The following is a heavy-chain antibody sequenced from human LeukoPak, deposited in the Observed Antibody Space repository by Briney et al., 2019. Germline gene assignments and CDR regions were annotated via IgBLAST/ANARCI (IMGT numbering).Heavy chain of an antibody. J-gene: IGHJ4*02. CDR2: IYSGGRI. Sequence: GGSLRLACAASGFSVSSNYMSWVRQAPGKGLEWVSVIYSGGRIEYADSVRGRFTISRDNSKNTLYLQMNSLRAEDTAVYFCAREARGWPAALDYWGQGTLAIVSS. D-gene: IGHD2-15*01. CDR1: GFSVSSNY. V-gene: IGHV3-53*01. CDR3: AREARGWPAALDY.